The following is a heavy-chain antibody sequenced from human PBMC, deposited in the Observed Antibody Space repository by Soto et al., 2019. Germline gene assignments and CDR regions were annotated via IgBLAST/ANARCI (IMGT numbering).Heavy chain of an antibody. D-gene: IGHD2-2*01. Sequence: QVQLVQSGAEVKKPGSSGKVSCKASGGTFSSYAISWVRQAPGQGLEWMGGIIPIFGTANYAQKFQGRVTITADESTSTAYMELSSLRSEDTAVYYCARECAAAGSTSCSYGYYYGMDVWGQGTTVTVSS. CDR1: GGTFSSYA. J-gene: IGHJ6*02. CDR2: IIPIFGTA. V-gene: IGHV1-69*01. CDR3: ARECAAAGSTSCSYGYYYGMDV.